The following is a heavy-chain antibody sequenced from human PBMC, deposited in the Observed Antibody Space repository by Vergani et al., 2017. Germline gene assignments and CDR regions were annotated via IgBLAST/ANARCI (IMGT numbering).Heavy chain of an antibody. Sequence: EVQLVQSGAEVKKPGESLKISCKGSGYSFTSYWIGWVRQMPGKGLEWMGIIYPGDSDTRYSPSFQGQVTISADKSISTAYLQWSSLKASDTAMYYCALTVHVAAAGYYFDYWGQGTLVTVSS. V-gene: IGHV5-51*01. CDR2: IYPGDSDT. J-gene: IGHJ4*02. CDR3: ALTVHVAAAGYYFDY. CDR1: GYSFTSYW. D-gene: IGHD6-13*01.